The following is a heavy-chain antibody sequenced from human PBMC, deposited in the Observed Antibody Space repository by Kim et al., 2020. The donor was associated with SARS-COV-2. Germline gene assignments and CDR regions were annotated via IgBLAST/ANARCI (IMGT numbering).Heavy chain of an antibody. D-gene: IGHD3-16*02. V-gene: IGHV1-46*01. CDR3: ARERNGMMITFGGVIDI. CDR1: GYTFTSYY. Sequence: ASVKVSCKASGYTFTSYYMHWVRQAPGQGLEWMGIINPSGGSTSYAQKFQGRVTMTRDTSTSTVYMELSSLRSEDTAVYYCARERNGMMITFGGVIDIWGQGTLVTVSS. CDR2: INPSGGST. J-gene: IGHJ4*02.